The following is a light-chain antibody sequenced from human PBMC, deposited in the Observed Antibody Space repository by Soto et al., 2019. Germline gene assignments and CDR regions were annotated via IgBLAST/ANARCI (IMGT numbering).Light chain of an antibody. J-gene: IGKJ2*01. CDR3: QQRSNWPRGT. CDR1: QSVGSY. CDR2: DAS. Sequence: EIVLTQSPATLSLSPGERATLSCRASQSVGSYLGWYQHKPGQAPRLLIYDASNRAPGIPAKFSGSGSGTDFTLTISSLGPEDFAVYYCQQRSNWPRGTFGHGTKLEIK. V-gene: IGKV3-11*01.